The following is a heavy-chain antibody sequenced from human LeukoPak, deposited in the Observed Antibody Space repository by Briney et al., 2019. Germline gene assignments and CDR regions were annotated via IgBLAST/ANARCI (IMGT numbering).Heavy chain of an antibody. CDR2: IIPLLGQT. V-gene: IGHV1-69*02. CDR1: GGPFTDYS. J-gene: IGHJ5*02. Sequence: SVKVSCKGSGGPFTDYSVSWVRQAPGQGLEWMGRIIPLLGQTNYVQKFQGRVTFSADKSTTTTYMELSGLKSDDTAVYYCVRSGYDYDWFDPWGQRTLVTVSS. D-gene: IGHD5-12*01. CDR3: VRSGYDYDWFDP.